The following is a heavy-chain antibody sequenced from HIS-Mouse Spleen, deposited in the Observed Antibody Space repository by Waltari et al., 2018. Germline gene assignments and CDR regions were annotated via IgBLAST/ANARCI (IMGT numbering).Heavy chain of an antibody. D-gene: IGHD6-19*01. CDR2: ISYDGSNK. Sequence: QVQLVESGGGVVQPGRSLILSWSASGFTFSCYAMHWVRQAPGKGLEWVAVISYDGSNKYYADSVKGRFTISRDNSKNTLYLQMNSLRAEDTAVYYCARVNGIAVAGTDAFDIWGQGTMVTVSS. J-gene: IGHJ3*02. CDR1: GFTFSCYA. CDR3: ARVNGIAVAGTDAFDI. V-gene: IGHV3-30-3*01.